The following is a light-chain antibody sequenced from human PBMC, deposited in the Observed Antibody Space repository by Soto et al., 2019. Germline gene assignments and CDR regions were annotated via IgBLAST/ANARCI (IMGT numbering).Light chain of an antibody. CDR2: DAS. CDR3: KQYNTYSA. V-gene: IGKV1-5*01. J-gene: IGKJ1*01. CDR1: QSVSNW. Sequence: DIQMPPSPSTLSSSVVDRVPITCRASQSVSNWLAWHQQTRGKAPELLIYDASSLKSGAPSRFSGSGSATEFPLTISSLPPDDFATYYRKQYNTYSACGQGTKGDLK.